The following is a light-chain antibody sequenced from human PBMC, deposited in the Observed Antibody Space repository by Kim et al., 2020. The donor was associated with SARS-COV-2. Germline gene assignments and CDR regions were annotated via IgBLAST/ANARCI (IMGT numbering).Light chain of an antibody. CDR3: QKYDSAPWT. CDR2: TAS. Sequence: DIQMTQSPSSLSASVGDRVTITCRASQDISNFLAWYQQKTGKVPKLLIYTASTLQSGVPARFSGSGSGTDFNLTISNLQPEDVATYYCQKYDSAPWTFGQGTKVDIK. J-gene: IGKJ1*01. V-gene: IGKV1-27*01. CDR1: QDISNF.